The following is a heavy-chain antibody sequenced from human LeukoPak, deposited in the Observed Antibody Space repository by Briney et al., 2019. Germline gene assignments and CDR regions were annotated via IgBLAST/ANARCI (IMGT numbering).Heavy chain of an antibody. V-gene: IGHV4-59*01. CDR1: GGSISTYY. CDR3: ARDKAHSYGRYFDP. CDR2: ISNGRT. Sequence: SYTLSLTCSVSGGSISTYYWNWIRQTPGKGLEWIGHISNGRTDYNPSLKSRVTISVDTSKNQFSLKLTSVTAADTAVYYCARDKAHSYGRYFDPWGQGALVIVS. J-gene: IGHJ5*02. D-gene: IGHD5-18*01.